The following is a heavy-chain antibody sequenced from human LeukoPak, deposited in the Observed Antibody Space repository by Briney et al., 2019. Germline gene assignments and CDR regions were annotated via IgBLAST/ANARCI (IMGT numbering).Heavy chain of an antibody. CDR2: IYWNDDK. D-gene: IGHD6-19*01. Sequence: ESGPTLVKPTQTLTLTCTFSGFSLSTSGGGVGWIRQPPGKALERLALIYWNDDKRYSPSLKSRLTITKDTSKNQVVLTLTTMAPVDTATYYCTRGTFEQWLVGYWGQGTLVTVSS. V-gene: IGHV2-5*01. CDR3: TRGTFEQWLVGY. CDR1: GFSLSTSGGG. J-gene: IGHJ4*02.